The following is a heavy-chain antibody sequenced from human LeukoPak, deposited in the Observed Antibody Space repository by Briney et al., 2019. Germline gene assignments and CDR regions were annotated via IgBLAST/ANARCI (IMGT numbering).Heavy chain of an antibody. CDR2: IVVGSGNT. CDR3: AAGHYDILTEGDAFDI. Sequence: SVKVSCKASGFTFTSSAMQWVRQARGQRLEWIGWIVVGSGNTNYAQKFQERVTITRDMSTSTAYMELSSLRSEDTAVYYCAAGHYDILTEGDAFDIWGQGTMVTVSS. CDR1: GFTFTSSA. V-gene: IGHV1-58*02. D-gene: IGHD3-9*01. J-gene: IGHJ3*02.